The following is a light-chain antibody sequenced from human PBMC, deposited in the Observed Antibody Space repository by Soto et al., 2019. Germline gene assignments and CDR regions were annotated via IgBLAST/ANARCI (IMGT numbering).Light chain of an antibody. V-gene: IGKV3-15*01. CDR1: QSVSSN. J-gene: IGKJ1*01. Sequence: EIVTTQSPANLSVSPGERATLSCRASQSVSSNLAWYQQKPGQAPRLLIYGASTRATGIPARFSGSGSGTEFTLTISSLQSEEFAVYYCQQYNNWPRTFGQGTKVDIK. CDR3: QQYNNWPRT. CDR2: GAS.